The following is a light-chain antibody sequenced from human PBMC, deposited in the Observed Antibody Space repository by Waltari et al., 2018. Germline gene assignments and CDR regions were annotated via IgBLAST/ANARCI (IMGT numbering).Light chain of an antibody. CDR3: SSFTTIGTLVV. Sequence: QSALTQPASVSGSPGQSITISCTGTSSDVGGYNHVSWYQQQPGKAPKLLILDVTNRPSGLSNRCSGSTCGNTASLTISGLQAEGEGEYYCSSFTTIGTLVVFGGGTKVTVL. J-gene: IGLJ2*01. V-gene: IGLV2-14*01. CDR1: SSDVGGYNH. CDR2: DVT.